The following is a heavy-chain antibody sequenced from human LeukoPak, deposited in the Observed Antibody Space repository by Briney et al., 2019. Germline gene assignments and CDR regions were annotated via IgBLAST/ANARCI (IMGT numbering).Heavy chain of an antibody. CDR3: ARVGREQQLVFYYYYYMDV. Sequence: GGSLRLSCAASGFTFRSYWMSWVRQAPGTGLEWVANIKRDGSEKQYVESVKGRFTIYRDNAKNSLYLQMNSLRDEDTAVYYCARVGREQQLVFYYYYYMDVWGKGTTVTVSS. CDR2: IKRDGSEK. J-gene: IGHJ6*03. CDR1: GFTFRSYW. V-gene: IGHV3-7*01. D-gene: IGHD6-13*01.